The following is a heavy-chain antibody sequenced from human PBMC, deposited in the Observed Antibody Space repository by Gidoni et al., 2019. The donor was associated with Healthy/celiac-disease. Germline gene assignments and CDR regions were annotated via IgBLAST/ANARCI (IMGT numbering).Heavy chain of an antibody. CDR2: IRSSSSYT. J-gene: IGHJ1*01. D-gene: IGHD3-3*01. Sequence: QVQLVVSGGGLVKPGGSLRRSCAASGSTFSDYYMSWIRQAPGKGLVWVSYIRSSSSYTNYADSVKGRFTISRDNAKNSLYLQMNSLRAEDTAVYYCARDRGVSGYFGQWGQGTLVTVSS. CDR1: GSTFSDYY. CDR3: ARDRGVSGYFGQ. V-gene: IGHV3-11*06.